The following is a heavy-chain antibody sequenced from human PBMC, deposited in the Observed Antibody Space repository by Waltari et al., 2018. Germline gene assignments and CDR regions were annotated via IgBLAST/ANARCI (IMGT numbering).Heavy chain of an antibody. CDR3: ARALRAAGSGSRENWFDP. J-gene: IGHJ5*02. V-gene: IGHV4-30-2*01. D-gene: IGHD3-10*01. CDR1: GGPISSGGYS. CDR2: SCRSGST. Sequence: QLQLQESGSGLVKPSPTLSLTCAVPGGPISSGGYSRSWIWQPPGKGLAWIGSSCRSGSTYYNPSLRSRVTISVDRSKNQFSLKLSSVTAADTAVYYCARALRAAGSGSRENWFDPWGQGTLVTVSS.